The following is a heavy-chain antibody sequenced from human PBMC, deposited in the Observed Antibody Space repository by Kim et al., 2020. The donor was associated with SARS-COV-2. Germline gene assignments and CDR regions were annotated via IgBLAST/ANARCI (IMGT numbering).Heavy chain of an antibody. J-gene: IGHJ6*02. D-gene: IGHD5-18*01. CDR1: GFTVMFSTYG. CDR2: ISYDGSNK. CDR3: AKGYSYGPYNDYYYGMDV. Sequence: GGSLRLSCAASGFTVMFSTYGMHWVRQAPGKGLEWVAVISYDGSNKNYADSVKGRFTISRDNSKNTLYLQMDSLRGEDTAVYYCAKGYSYGPYNDYYYGMDVWGQGTTVTVSS. V-gene: IGHV3-30*18.